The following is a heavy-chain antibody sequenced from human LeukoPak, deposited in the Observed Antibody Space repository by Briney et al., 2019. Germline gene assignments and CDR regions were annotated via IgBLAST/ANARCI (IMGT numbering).Heavy chain of an antibody. V-gene: IGHV3-30*04. Sequence: PGRSLRLSCAASGFTFSSYAMHWVRQAPGKGLEWVAVISYDGSNKYYADSVKGRFTISRDNSKNTLYLQMNSLRAEDTAVYYCARDQRRVRGVLNYYYYYGMDVWGKGTTVTVSS. CDR2: ISYDGSNK. J-gene: IGHJ6*04. CDR1: GFTFSSYA. D-gene: IGHD3-10*01. CDR3: ARDQRRVRGVLNYYYYYGMDV.